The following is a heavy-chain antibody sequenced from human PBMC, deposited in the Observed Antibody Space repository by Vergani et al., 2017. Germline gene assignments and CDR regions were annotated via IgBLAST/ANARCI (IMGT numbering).Heavy chain of an antibody. CDR3: ARHLTTVTRAAEYFQH. V-gene: IGHV4-39*01. D-gene: IGHD4-17*01. CDR2: IYYSGST. J-gene: IGHJ1*01. CDR1: GGSISSSSYY. Sequence: QLQLQESGPGLVKPSETLSLTCTVSGGSISSSSYYWGWIRQPPGKGLEWIGSIYYSGSTYYNPSHKSRVTISVDTSKNQFSLKLSSVTAADTAVYYCARHLTTVTRAAEYFQHWGQGTLVTVSS.